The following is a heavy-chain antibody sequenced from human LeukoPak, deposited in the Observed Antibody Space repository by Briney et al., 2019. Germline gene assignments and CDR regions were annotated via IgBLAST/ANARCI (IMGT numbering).Heavy chain of an antibody. Sequence: PSETLSLTCAVYGGSFSDYYWSWIRQPPGKGLEWIGEINHSGSTNYKPTLKSKVPISVDTSKKQSSLKLRSVTAADTAVYYCASVPFRDGHLPNYFDYWGQGTLVTVSS. CDR3: ASVPFRDGHLPNYFDY. CDR2: INHSGST. J-gene: IGHJ4*02. D-gene: IGHD2-8*01. V-gene: IGHV4-34*01. CDR1: GGSFSDYY.